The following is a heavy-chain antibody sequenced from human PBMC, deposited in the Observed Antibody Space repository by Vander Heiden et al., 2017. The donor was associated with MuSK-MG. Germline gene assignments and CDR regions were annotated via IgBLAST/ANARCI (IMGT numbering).Heavy chain of an antibody. Sequence: QLNLQESRPGLVKPSETLSLTCTVSGGSISSSSYYWGWIRQPPGKGLEWIGSIYYRGSTYYNPSLKSRVTISADTSKNQFSLKLSSVTAADTAVYYCAKWELRGFDYWGRGTLVTVSS. J-gene: IGHJ4*02. CDR2: IYYRGST. D-gene: IGHD1-26*01. CDR1: GGSISSSSYY. CDR3: AKWELRGFDY. V-gene: IGHV4-39*07.